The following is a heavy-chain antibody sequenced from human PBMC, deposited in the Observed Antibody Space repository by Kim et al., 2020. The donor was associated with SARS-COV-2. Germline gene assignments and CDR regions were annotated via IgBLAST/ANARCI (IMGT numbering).Heavy chain of an antibody. V-gene: IGHV4-59*01. J-gene: IGHJ3*02. Sequence: SETLSLTCTVSGGSISSYYWSWIRQPPGKGLEWIGYIYYSGSTNYNPSLKSRVTISVDTSKNQFSLKLSSVTAADTAVYYCAREIRYFDWRLRPQAFDIWGQGTMVTVSS. D-gene: IGHD3-9*01. CDR2: IYYSGST. CDR3: AREIRYFDWRLRPQAFDI. CDR1: GGSISSYY.